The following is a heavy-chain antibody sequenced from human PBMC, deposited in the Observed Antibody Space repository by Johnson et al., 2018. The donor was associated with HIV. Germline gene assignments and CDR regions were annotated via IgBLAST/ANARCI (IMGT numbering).Heavy chain of an antibody. V-gene: IGHV3-20*04. CDR1: GFTVSSNY. CDR2: INWNGDST. J-gene: IGHJ3*02. CDR3: ARDLGYYYDSSGHDAFDM. D-gene: IGHD3-22*01. Sequence: VQLVESGGGLVQPGGSLRLSCAASGFTVSSNYMSWVRQAPGKGLEWVSGINWNGDSTGYADSVKGRFTISRDNAKNSLYLQMNSLRAEDTALYYCARDLGYYYDSSGHDAFDMWGQGTLVTVSS.